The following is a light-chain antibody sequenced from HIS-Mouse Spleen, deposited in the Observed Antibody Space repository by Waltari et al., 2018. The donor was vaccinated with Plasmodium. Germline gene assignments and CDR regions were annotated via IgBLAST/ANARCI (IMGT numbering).Light chain of an antibody. V-gene: IGLV2-23*01. CDR1: SSDVGRYNL. CDR3: CSYAGSSTYV. Sequence: QSALTQPASVSGSPGPSITTSCTGTSSDVGRYNLVPWYQQPPGKAPKLMIYEGSKRPSGVSNRFSGSKSGNTASLTISGLQAEDEADYYCCSYAGSSTYVFGTGTKVTVL. CDR2: EGS. J-gene: IGLJ1*01.